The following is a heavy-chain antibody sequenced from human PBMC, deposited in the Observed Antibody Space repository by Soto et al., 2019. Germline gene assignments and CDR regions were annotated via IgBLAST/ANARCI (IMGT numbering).Heavy chain of an antibody. J-gene: IGHJ6*02. D-gene: IGHD3-9*01. CDR3: AKEGGYDILTGYYAVRCYYYAMHV. CDR2: ISGSGGST. CDR1: GFTFSSYA. Sequence: PGGSLRLSCAASGFTFSSYAMSWVRQAPGKGLEWVSAISGSGGSTYYADSVKGRFTISRDNSKNTLYLQMNSLRAEDTAVYYCAKEGGYDILTGYYAVRCYYYAMHVRGQAPTGTVSS. V-gene: IGHV3-23*01.